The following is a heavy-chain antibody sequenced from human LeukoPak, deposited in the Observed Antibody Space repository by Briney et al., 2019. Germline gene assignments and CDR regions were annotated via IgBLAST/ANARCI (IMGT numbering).Heavy chain of an antibody. V-gene: IGHV3-74*01. CDR3: ARVFLEWLGDAFDI. CDR2: INSDGSST. J-gene: IGHJ3*02. D-gene: IGHD3-3*01. Sequence: PGGSLRLSCAASGFTFSNYAMTWVRHAPGKGLVWVSRINSDGSSTSYADSVKGRFTISRDNAKNTLYLQMNSLRAEDTAVYYCARVFLEWLGDAFDIWGQGTMVTVSS. CDR1: GFTFSNYA.